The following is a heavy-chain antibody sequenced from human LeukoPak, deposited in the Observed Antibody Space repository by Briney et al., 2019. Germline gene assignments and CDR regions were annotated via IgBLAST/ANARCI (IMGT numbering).Heavy chain of an antibody. Sequence: PSETLSLTCTVSGGSISSDSWSWIRQPPGKGLEWIGYVYHSGRDNYNPSLKSRVTISVDTSKGQFSLKLKSVTAADTAVYYCARHTNVNFSPFDYWGQGALVTVSS. V-gene: IGHV4-59*08. J-gene: IGHJ4*02. CDR3: ARHTNVNFSPFDY. CDR1: GGSISSDS. CDR2: VYHSGRD. D-gene: IGHD2-8*01.